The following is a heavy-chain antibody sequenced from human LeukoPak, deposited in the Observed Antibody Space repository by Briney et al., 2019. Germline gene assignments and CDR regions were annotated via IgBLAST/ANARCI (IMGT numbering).Heavy chain of an antibody. Sequence: SSETLSLTCTVSGGSISSGGYYWSWIRQHPGKGLEWIGHIYYSGSTYYNPSLKSRVTISVDTSKNQFSLKLSSVTAADTAVYYCARLPWDFWSGPPPAATHYYYYGMDVWGQGTTVTVSS. CDR3: ARLPWDFWSGPPPAATHYYYYGMDV. D-gene: IGHD3-3*01. CDR1: GGSISSGGYY. V-gene: IGHV4-39*01. J-gene: IGHJ6*02. CDR2: IYYSGST.